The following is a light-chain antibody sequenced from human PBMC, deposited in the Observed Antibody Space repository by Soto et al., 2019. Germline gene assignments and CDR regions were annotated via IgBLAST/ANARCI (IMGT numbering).Light chain of an antibody. V-gene: IGKV3-20*01. CDR3: PQLGTP. Sequence: EIGMTQSKDRVSLSPGEGASVSCRASQSLSTSELAWYQQKPGQAPRLLIYGASSRATGIPDRFSGSGSGTDFTFTISRLDPKDSAVYYCPQLGTPFCQGALVDIK. J-gene: IGKJ1*01. CDR1: QSLSTSE. CDR2: GAS.